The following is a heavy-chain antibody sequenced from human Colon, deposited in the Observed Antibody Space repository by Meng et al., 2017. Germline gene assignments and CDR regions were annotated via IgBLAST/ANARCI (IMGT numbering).Heavy chain of an antibody. J-gene: IGHJ4*02. CDR3: ARQVAATFSGLAFDS. D-gene: IGHD2-15*01. CDR2: ISYTGST. CDR1: GGSISSSSYY. V-gene: IGHV4-39*07. Sequence: HVCGLGLVKPSWTLSLTCTVSGGSISSSSYYWGWIRQPPGKGLEWIGSISYTGSTYYNPSLKSRVTISVDTSKNQFSLNLSSVTAADAALYYCARQVAATFSGLAFDSWGQGTLVTVSS.